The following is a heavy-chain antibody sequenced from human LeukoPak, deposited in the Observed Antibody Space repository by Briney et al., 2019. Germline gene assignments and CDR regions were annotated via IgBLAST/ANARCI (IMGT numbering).Heavy chain of an antibody. CDR3: ARNPYYYDSSGSPGDI. CDR1: GYTFTSYA. Sequence: SVKVSCKASGYTFTSYAISWVRQAPGQGLEWMGGIIPIFGTANYAQKFQGRVTITTDESTSTAYMELSSLRSEDTAVYYCARNPYYYDSSGSPGDIWGQGTMVTVSS. V-gene: IGHV1-69*05. CDR2: IIPIFGTA. J-gene: IGHJ3*02. D-gene: IGHD3-22*01.